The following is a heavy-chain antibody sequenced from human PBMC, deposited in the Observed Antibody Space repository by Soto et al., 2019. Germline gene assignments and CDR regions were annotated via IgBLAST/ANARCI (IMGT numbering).Heavy chain of an antibody. CDR3: ARVPYDTTGYYAF. J-gene: IGHJ4*02. CDR2: IDPSGGST. CDR1: GFTFTTYD. V-gene: IGHV1-46*01. Sequence: QVRLVQSGAEVKKPGASVSISRKTSGFTFTTYDIHWVRQAPGQGLEWMGMIDPSGGSTTYAQKFQGRITMTSEMSTSTVYMELSSLRSEDTAVYYCARVPYDTTGYYAFWGQGTLVTVSS. D-gene: IGHD3-22*01.